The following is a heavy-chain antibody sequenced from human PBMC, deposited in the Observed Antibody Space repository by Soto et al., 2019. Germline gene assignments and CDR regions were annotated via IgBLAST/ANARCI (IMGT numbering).Heavy chain of an antibody. J-gene: IGHJ5*02. CDR3: ASGRYCSSTSCYLAGFDP. V-gene: IGHV1-69*02. D-gene: IGHD2-2*01. CDR2: IIPIIGIA. CDR1: GGTFSSYT. Sequence: QVQLVQSGAEVKKPGSSVKVSCKASGGTFSSYTISWVRQAPGQGLEWMGRIIPIIGIANYAQKFQGRVTITADKSTSTAYMELSSLRSEDTAVYYCASGRYCSSTSCYLAGFDPWGQGTLVTVSS.